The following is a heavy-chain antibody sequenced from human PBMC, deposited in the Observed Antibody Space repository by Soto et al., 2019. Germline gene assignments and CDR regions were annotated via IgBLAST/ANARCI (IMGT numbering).Heavy chain of an antibody. D-gene: IGHD3-10*01. CDR1: GLSFTNAW. Sequence: EVQLVESGGGLVKPGESLRLSCAASGLSFTNAWMSWVRQAPGKGLEWVGRIKSKTDGGATDYAAPVKGRVTISRDDSQNTLYLKMNSLKTEDTARYYCSTDIGFYGLDVWGQGTTVTVSS. V-gene: IGHV3-15*01. J-gene: IGHJ6*02. CDR2: IKSKTDGGAT. CDR3: STDIGFYGLDV.